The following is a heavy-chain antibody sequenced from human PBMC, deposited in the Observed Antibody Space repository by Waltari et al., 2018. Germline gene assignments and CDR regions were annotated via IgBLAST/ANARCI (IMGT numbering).Heavy chain of an antibody. J-gene: IGHJ6*03. Sequence: EVQLVQSGAEVGKPGESLRIACQASGYSFTTSWITWVRQVPGKGLEWMGRIDCSDSYTNYSPSFQGHVALSVDESINTAYLQWSSLKASDTAIYYCARTIVQGQYYMDVWGKGTMVTVSS. CDR1: GYSFTTSW. CDR3: ARTIVQGQYYMDV. CDR2: IDCSDSYT. V-gene: IGHV5-10-1*01. D-gene: IGHD3-22*01.